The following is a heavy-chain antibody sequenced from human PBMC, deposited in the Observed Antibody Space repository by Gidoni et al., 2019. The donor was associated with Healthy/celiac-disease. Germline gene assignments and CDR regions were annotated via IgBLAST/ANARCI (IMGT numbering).Heavy chain of an antibody. D-gene: IGHD5-12*01. CDR1: GGSISSSSYY. CDR2: IYYSGST. Sequence: QLQLQESGPGLVKPSETLSLTCTVSGGSISSSSYYWGWIRQPPGKGLEWIGSIYYSGSTYYNPSLKSRVTISVDTSKNQFSLKLSSVTAADTAVYYCARHDRGYSGYDYPDPNQNLDYWGQGTLVTVSS. CDR3: ARHDRGYSGYDYPDPNQNLDY. J-gene: IGHJ4*02. V-gene: IGHV4-39*01.